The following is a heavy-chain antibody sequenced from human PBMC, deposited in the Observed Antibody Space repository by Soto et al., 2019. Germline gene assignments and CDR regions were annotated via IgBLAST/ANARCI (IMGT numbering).Heavy chain of an antibody. J-gene: IGHJ4*02. CDR3: ARILDSSGSFPYYFDS. V-gene: IGHV2-70*01. D-gene: IGHD6-19*01. CDR1: GLSLSTSGMC. Sequence: SGPTLVNPTQTLTLTCTVSGLSLSTSGMCVSWIRQPPGKALEWLALIDWGEDRCYISSLKTRLTISKDTSKNQVVLTMTNMNPVDTATYYCARILDSSGSFPYYFDSWGQGILVTVSS. CDR2: IDWGEDR.